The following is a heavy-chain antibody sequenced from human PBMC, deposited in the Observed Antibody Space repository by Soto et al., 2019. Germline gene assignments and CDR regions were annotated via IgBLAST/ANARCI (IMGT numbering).Heavy chain of an antibody. D-gene: IGHD2-15*01. CDR1: GGSVRIAGYY. CDR2: IYYSGST. V-gene: IGHV4-31*02. CDR3: ARTLGYCSGGSCLFDY. Sequence: SLTLRVPWSVVGGSVRIAGYYGSLIRKNPGKGLEWIGYIYYSGSTYYNPSLKSRVTISVDTSKNQFSLKLSSVTAADTAVYYCARTLGYCSGGSCLFDYWGQGTLVTVSS. J-gene: IGHJ4*02.